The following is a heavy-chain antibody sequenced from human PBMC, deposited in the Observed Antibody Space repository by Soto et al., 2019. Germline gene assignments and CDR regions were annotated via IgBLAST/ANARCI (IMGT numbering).Heavy chain of an antibody. CDR2: MSYDGTNE. J-gene: IGHJ6*01. V-gene: IGHV3-30*18. CDR1: GFTFSSYA. CDR3: GKDLHHSSGYFFTVRLNAMDV. Sequence: GGSLRLSCAASGFTFSSYAMQWVRQAPGKGLEWVALMSYDGTNEYYADSVKGRFTITRDNSKNMLFLQINSLRAEDTAVYYCGKDLHHSSGYFFTVRLNAMDVWGQGTTVTVSS. D-gene: IGHD3-22*01.